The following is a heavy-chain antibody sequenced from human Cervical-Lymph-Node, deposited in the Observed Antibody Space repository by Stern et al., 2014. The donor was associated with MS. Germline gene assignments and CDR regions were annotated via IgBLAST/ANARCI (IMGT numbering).Heavy chain of an antibody. CDR2: IRPHTGGA. CDR1: GYSFSDFN. J-gene: IGHJ6*02. D-gene: IGHD2-2*01. V-gene: IGHV1-2*06. Sequence: QVQLVQSGAQVKEPGASVKVSCKASGYSFSDFNTHWVRQAPGQGLEWMGRIRPHTGGAKYAQKFQGRVTMTRDTSIITAYMELDRLTTDDTAVYYCATDGGTSFQMDVWGQGTTVTVSS. CDR3: ATDGGTSFQMDV.